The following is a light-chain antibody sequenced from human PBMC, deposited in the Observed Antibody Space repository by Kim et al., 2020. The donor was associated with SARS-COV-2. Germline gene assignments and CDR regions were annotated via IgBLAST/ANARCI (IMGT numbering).Light chain of an antibody. CDR2: GRN. CDR1: TLRSHY. CDR3: NSRDRSTNQLV. J-gene: IGLJ2*01. V-gene: IGLV3-19*01. Sequence: SSELPQDPAVSVALGQTVRITCQGDTLRSHYATWYQQKPGQAPVVVIYGRNDRLSGIPDRFSGSSTGDTASLTINGAQAEDEADYYCNSRDRSTNQLVFGGGTQLTVL.